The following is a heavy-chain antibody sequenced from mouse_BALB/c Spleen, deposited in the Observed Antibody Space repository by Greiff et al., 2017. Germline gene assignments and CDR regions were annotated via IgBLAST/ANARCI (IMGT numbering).Heavy chain of an antibody. CDR3: ASDCDMDY. CDR1: GFTFTDYA. V-gene: IGHV1S137*01. J-gene: IGHJ2*01. Sequence: QVQLVESGAELVRPGVSVKISCKGSGFTFTDYAMHWVKQRPAKGLEWIGVISTYYGDASYYQKFKGKATMTVDKSSSTAYMELARLTSEDSAIYACASDCDMDYWGQGTTLTVSS. D-gene: IGHD2-13*01. CDR2: ISTYYGDA.